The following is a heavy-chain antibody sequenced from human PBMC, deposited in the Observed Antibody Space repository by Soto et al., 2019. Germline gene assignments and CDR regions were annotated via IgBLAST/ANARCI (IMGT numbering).Heavy chain of an antibody. D-gene: IGHD6-19*01. J-gene: IGHJ6*03. V-gene: IGHV1-2*04. Sequence: ASVKVSCKTSGYTFTGYYMHWVRQAPGQGLEWMGWINPNSGGTNYAQKFQGWVTMTRDTSISTAYMELSRLRSDDTAVYYCARGAYSSYYYYYMDVWGKGTTVTVS. CDR2: INPNSGGT. CDR1: GYTFTGYY. CDR3: ARGAYSSYYYYYMDV.